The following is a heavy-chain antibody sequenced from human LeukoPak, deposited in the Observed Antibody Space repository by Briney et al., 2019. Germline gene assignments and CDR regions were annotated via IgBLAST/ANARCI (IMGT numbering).Heavy chain of an antibody. V-gene: IGHV4-4*07. CDR1: GGSISSYY. CDR3: ARGAVLRWHEWSVFDY. CDR2: IYNSGST. J-gene: IGHJ4*02. D-gene: IGHD5-24*01. Sequence: PSETLSLTCTVSGGSISSYYWSWIRQPPGKGLEWIGRIYNSGSTNYNPSLKSRVTISVDTSKNQFPLKLNSVTCADTAVYYCARGAVLRWHEWSVFDYWGQGTLVTVSS.